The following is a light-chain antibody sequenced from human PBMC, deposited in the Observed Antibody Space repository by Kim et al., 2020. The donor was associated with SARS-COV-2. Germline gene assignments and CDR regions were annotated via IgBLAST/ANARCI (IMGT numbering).Light chain of an antibody. CDR1: SSDIGTYSY. CDR3: SAYTNNNKWV. Sequence: QSVTISCNGTSSDIGTYSYVSWYRQHPGKAPKLIIYEVTRRPSGVPDRFSGSKSGYTASLTVSGLQAEDEADYFCSAYTNNNKWVFGGGTKLTVL. V-gene: IGLV2-8*01. J-gene: IGLJ3*02. CDR2: EVT.